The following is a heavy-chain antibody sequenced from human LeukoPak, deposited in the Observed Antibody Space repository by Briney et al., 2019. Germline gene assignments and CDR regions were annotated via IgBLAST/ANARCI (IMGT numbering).Heavy chain of an antibody. V-gene: IGHV3-7*03. CDR1: GFTFSSSW. Sequence: QAGGSLRLSCAASGFTFSSSWMSWVRQAPGKGLEWVANIKQDGNEKYYVDSVKGRFTISRDNARNLLFLQMNSLRAEDTAVYYCARDMDVWGQGTTVTVSS. CDR2: IKQDGNEK. J-gene: IGHJ6*02. CDR3: ARDMDV.